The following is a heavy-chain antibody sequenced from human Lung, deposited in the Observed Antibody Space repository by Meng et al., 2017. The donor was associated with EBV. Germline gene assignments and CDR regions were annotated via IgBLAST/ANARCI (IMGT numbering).Heavy chain of an antibody. D-gene: IGHD5-24*01. CDR1: GGTFSSYT. V-gene: IGHV1-69*08. CDR2: IIPILGIA. Sequence: VQLLQSGAEVMKPGSSVKVSCKAFGGTFSSYTISWVRQAPGQGLEWMGRIIPILGIANYAQKFQGRVTITADKSTSTAYMELSSRRSEDTAVYYCARDEGGWLTAPDYWGQGTLVTVSS. CDR3: ARDEGGWLTAPDY. J-gene: IGHJ4*02.